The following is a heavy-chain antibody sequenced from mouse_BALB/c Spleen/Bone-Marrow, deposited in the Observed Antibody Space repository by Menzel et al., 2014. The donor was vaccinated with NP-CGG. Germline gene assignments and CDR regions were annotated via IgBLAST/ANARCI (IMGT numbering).Heavy chain of an antibody. CDR1: GFTFSDYY. Sequence: EVKLVESGGGLVKPGGSLKLSCAASGFTFSDYYMYWVRQTPEKRLEWVATISDGGSYTYYPDSVRERFTISRDNAKNDLYLQMSSLKSEDTAMYYCARVLRPHYYAMDYWGQGTSVTVSS. CDR2: ISDGGSYT. J-gene: IGHJ4*01. CDR3: ARVLRPHYYAMDY. D-gene: IGHD1-2*01. V-gene: IGHV5-4*02.